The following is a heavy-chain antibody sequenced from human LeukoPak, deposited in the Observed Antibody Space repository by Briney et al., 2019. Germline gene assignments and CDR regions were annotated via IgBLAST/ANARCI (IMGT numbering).Heavy chain of an antibody. CDR2: ISYGGST. CDR1: GGSIRRSGYF. CDR3: ARQGYGYEAFDY. V-gene: IGHV4-39*01. D-gene: IGHD5-12*01. Sequence: SETLSLTCTVSGGSIRRSGYFWGWIRQPPGKGLEWIGSISYGGSTYYNPSLQSRVTISVDTSKNQFSLKVSSVTAADTAVYYCARQGYGYEAFDYWSQGTLVTVSS. J-gene: IGHJ4*02.